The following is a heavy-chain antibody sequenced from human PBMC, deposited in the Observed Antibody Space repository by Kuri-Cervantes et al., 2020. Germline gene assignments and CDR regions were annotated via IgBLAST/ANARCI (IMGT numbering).Heavy chain of an antibody. V-gene: IGHV3-74*01. Sequence: LSLTCAASGFTFSRNWMHWVRQAPGKGLVWVSRINSDGSSTSYADSVKGRFTISRDNAKNTLYLQMNSLRAEDTAVYYCARALEGSSCFDYWGQGTLVTVSS. J-gene: IGHJ4*02. CDR2: INSDGSST. CDR3: ARALEGSSCFDY. D-gene: IGHD6-13*01. CDR1: GFTFSRNW.